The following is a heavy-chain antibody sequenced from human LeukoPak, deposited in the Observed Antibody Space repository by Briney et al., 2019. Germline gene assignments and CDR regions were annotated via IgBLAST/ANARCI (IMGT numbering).Heavy chain of an antibody. CDR2: IYYSGST. J-gene: IGHJ4*02. CDR1: GGSISSYY. CDR3: ARSQWELPFDY. Sequence: PPETLSLTCTVSGGSISSYYWSWIRQPPGKGLEWIGYIYYSGSTNYNPSLKSRVTISVDTSKNQFSLKLSSVTAADTAVYYCARSQWELPFDYWGQGTLVTVSS. D-gene: IGHD1-26*01. V-gene: IGHV4-59*01.